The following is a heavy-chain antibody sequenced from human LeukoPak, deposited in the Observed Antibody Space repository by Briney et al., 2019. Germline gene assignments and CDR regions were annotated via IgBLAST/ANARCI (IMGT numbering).Heavy chain of an antibody. CDR1: GFTFSSYA. Sequence: GSLRLSCAASGFTFSSYAMHWVRQSPGKGLEWIGEINHSGSTNYNPSPKSRVAISVDSSKNQFSLRLSSVTAADTAVYYCAGWGLSDTYLIFDYWGQGTLVTVSS. V-gene: IGHV4-34*08. D-gene: IGHD1-26*01. CDR2: INHSGST. CDR3: AGWGLSDTYLIFDY. J-gene: IGHJ4*02.